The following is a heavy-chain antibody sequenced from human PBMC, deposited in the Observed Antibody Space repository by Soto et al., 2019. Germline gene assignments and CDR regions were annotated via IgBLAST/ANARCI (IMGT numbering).Heavy chain of an antibody. V-gene: IGHV4-31*03. Sequence: QVQLQESGPGLVKPSQTLSLTCTVSGGSISSGGYYWSWIRQHPGKGLEWIGYIYYSGSTYYNPSLKSRVTISVDTSKNQFSLKLSSVTAADTAVYYCAREGAPDFWSPSSYYCMDVWGQGTTVTVSS. J-gene: IGHJ6*02. D-gene: IGHD3-3*01. CDR2: IYYSGST. CDR3: AREGAPDFWSPSSYYCMDV. CDR1: GGSISSGGYY.